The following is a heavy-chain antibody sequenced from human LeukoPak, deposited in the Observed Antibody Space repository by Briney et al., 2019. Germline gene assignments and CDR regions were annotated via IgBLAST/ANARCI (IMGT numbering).Heavy chain of an antibody. D-gene: IGHD3-22*01. CDR1: GGSISSGDYY. J-gene: IGHJ5*02. CDR2: MYYSGIT. V-gene: IGHV4-30-4*01. CDR3: ARPYYYDSRIDP. Sequence: SETLSLTCTVSGGSISSGDYYWSWIRQPPGKGLEWVGYMYYSGITYYNPSLKSRVTISVDTSKNQFSLQLSSVTAADTAVYYCARPYYYDSRIDPWGQGTLVTVSS.